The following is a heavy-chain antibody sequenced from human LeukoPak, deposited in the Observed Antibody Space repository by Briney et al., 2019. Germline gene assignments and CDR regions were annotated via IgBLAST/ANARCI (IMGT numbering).Heavy chain of an antibody. CDR1: GYTFTSYG. CDR2: ISAYNGNT. J-gene: IGHJ5*02. CDR3: ARVGEYCSSTSCYRGSWFDP. V-gene: IGHV1-18*01. D-gene: IGHD2-2*02. Sequence: ASVKVSYRSCGYTFTSYGIRWVRQAPGQGREWMGWISAYNGNTNYAQQLQGRVTMTTDTSTSTAYMELRSLRSDDTAVYYCARVGEYCSSTSCYRGSWFDPWGQGTLVTVSS.